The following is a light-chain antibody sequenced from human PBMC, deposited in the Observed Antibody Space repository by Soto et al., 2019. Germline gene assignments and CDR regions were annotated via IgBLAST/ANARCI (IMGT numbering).Light chain of an antibody. CDR2: AAS. Sequence: DIQMTQSPSSLSASVGDRVTITCRASQDISNHLAWFQQKPGKAPKSLISAASSLQSGVRSKFSGSGYGTDFTLTISSLQPEDFAIYYCQQYNSYPVSFGGGTKVEIK. J-gene: IGKJ4*01. V-gene: IGKV1-16*02. CDR3: QQYNSYPVS. CDR1: QDISNH.